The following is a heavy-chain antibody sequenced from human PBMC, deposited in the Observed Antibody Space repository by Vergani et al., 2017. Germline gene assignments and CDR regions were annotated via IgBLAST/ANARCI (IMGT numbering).Heavy chain of an antibody. V-gene: IGHV4-39*01. Sequence: QLQLQESVPGLVKPSETLSLTCTVSGGSISSSSYYWGWIRQPPGKGLEWIGSIYYSGSTYYNPSLKSRVTISVDTSKNQFSLKLSSVTAADTAVYYCARTKYSSSWYVDWYFDLWGRGTLVTVSS. J-gene: IGHJ2*01. D-gene: IGHD6-13*01. CDR2: IYYSGST. CDR3: ARTKYSSSWYVDWYFDL. CDR1: GGSISSSSYY.